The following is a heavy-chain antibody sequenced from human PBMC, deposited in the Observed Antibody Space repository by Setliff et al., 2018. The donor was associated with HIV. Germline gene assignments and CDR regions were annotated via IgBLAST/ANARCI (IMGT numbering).Heavy chain of an antibody. CDR3: TRDRDYDYVWGTPGTFDY. CDR2: IYPDEPDS. V-gene: IGHV5-51*01. Sequence: ESLKISCKGSGYSFPTYWIAWVRQMPGKGLEWMGVIYPDEPDSRYSPSFRGQVTISADKSINTAYLQMNSLKTEDTAVYYCTRDRDYDYVWGTPGTFDYWGQGTLVTVSS. J-gene: IGHJ4*02. D-gene: IGHD3-16*01. CDR1: GYSFPTYW.